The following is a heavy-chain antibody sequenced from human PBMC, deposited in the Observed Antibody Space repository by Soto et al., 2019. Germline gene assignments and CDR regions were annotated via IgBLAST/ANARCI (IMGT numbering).Heavy chain of an antibody. Sequence: SETLSLTCTVSGGSMFSYYCSCSRKPPGKGLEWIVYIYSSGTINYNPSLKSRVTISLDTSKNQFSLKLTSVTAADTAVYYCARASMTTIAMDVWGRGTTVTVSS. D-gene: IGHD4-17*01. V-gene: IGHV4-59*01. J-gene: IGHJ6*02. CDR2: IYSSGTI. CDR3: ARASMTTIAMDV. CDR1: GGSMFSYY.